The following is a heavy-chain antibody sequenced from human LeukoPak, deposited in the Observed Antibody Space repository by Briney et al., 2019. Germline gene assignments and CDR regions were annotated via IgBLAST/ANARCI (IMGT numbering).Heavy chain of an antibody. CDR3: AREWHYYDSSGYYSAADRMDY. V-gene: IGHV4-4*07. D-gene: IGHD3-22*01. CDR1: GGSISSYY. Sequence: SETLSLTYTVSGGSISSYYWSWIRQPAGKGLEWIGRIYTSGSTNYNPSLKSRVTMSVDTSKNQFSLKLSSVTAADTAVYYCAREWHYYDSSGYYSAADRMDYWGQGTLVTVSS. J-gene: IGHJ4*02. CDR2: IYTSGST.